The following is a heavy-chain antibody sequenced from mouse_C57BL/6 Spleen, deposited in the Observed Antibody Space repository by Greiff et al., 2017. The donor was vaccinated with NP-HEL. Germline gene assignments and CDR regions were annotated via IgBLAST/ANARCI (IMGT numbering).Heavy chain of an antibody. D-gene: IGHD1-1*01. CDR3: ARYYGSSPYWYFDV. V-gene: IGHV5-6*01. CDR1: GFTFSSYG. Sequence: EVQLVESGGDLVKPGGSLKLSCAASGFTFSSYGMSWVRQTPDKRLEWVATISSGGSYTYYPDSVKGRFTISRDNAKNTLYLQMSSLKSEDTAMYYCARYYGSSPYWYFDVWGTVTTVTVSS. CDR2: ISSGGSYT. J-gene: IGHJ1*03.